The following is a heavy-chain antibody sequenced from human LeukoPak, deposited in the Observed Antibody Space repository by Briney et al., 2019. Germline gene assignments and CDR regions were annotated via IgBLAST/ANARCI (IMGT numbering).Heavy chain of an antibody. J-gene: IGHJ4*02. CDR1: GYTFTSYY. CDR2: INPSGGST. D-gene: IGHD3-3*01. Sequence: ASVKVSCKASGYTFTSYYMHWVRQALGQGLEWMGIINPSGGSTSYAQKFQGRVTMTRDTSTSTVYMELSSLRSEDTAVYYCARDTRTYYDFWSGYPYFDYWGQGTLVTVSS. CDR3: ARDTRTYYDFWSGYPYFDY. V-gene: IGHV1-46*01.